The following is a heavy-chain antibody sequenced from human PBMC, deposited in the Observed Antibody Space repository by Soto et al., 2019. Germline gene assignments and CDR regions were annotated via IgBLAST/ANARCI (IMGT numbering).Heavy chain of an antibody. V-gene: IGHV3-33*01. Sequence: QVQLVESGGGVVQPGRSLRLSCAASGFTFSSYGMHWVRQAPGKGLEWVAVIWYDGSNKYYADSVKGRFTISRDNSKNTLYLQMNSLRAEDTAVYYCARGGLGGYFDYWGQGTLVTVSS. CDR1: GFTFSSYG. D-gene: IGHD1-26*01. CDR3: ARGGLGGYFDY. J-gene: IGHJ4*02. CDR2: IWYDGSNK.